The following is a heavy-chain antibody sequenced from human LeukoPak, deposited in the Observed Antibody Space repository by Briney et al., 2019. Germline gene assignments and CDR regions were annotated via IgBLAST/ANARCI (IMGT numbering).Heavy chain of an antibody. CDR1: GGSISSYY. CDR3: ASHHSSSWYYYYYYYMDV. D-gene: IGHD6-13*01. V-gene: IGHV4-59*01. CDR2: IYYSGST. J-gene: IGHJ6*03. Sequence: SETLSLTCTVPGGSISSYYWSWIRQPPGKGLEWIGYIYYSGSTNYNPSLKSRVTISVDTSKNQFSLKLSSVTAADTAVYYCASHHSSSWYYYYYYYMDVWGKGTTVTVSS.